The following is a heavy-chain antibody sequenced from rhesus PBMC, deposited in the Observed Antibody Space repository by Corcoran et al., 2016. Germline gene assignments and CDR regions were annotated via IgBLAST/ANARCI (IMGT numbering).Heavy chain of an antibody. CDR2: IDGNSAST. D-gene: IGHD6-13*01. J-gene: IGHJ5-2*02. Sequence: QVKLQQWGEGLGKPSEPLSLTCAVYGGSISGDYSWTWIRQPPGKGLEWLGNIDGNSASTNYNPSLKNRVTISKDTSKNQFSLKLTSVTAADTAVYYCAFRGRIAAGPNSLDVWGRGVLVTVSS. V-gene: IGHV4-73*01. CDR3: AFRGRIAAGPNSLDV. CDR1: GGSISGDYS.